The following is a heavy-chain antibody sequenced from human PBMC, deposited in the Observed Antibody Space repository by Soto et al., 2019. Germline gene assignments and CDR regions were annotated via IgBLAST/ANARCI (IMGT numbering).Heavy chain of an antibody. D-gene: IGHD3-3*01. CDR3: ARDYNFWSGSLSFDY. J-gene: IGHJ4*02. Sequence: ASVKVSCKASGYTFTSYGISWVRQAPGQGLEWMGWISAYNGNTNYAQKLQGRVTMTTDTSTSTAYMELRSLRSDDTAVYYCARDYNFWSGSLSFDYWGQGTLVTVSS. CDR1: GYTFTSYG. V-gene: IGHV1-18*01. CDR2: ISAYNGNT.